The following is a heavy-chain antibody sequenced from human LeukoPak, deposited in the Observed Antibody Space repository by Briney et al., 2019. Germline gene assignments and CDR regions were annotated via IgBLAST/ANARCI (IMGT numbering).Heavy chain of an antibody. Sequence: ASVKVSCKSSGYTFTAYAMHWVRQAPGQGLEWMGWITPSDGANYAQKFQGRVTMTRETSMSTAYMDLNRLTSDDTAVYFCARFWSQLERLFDYWGQGTLVTVSS. D-gene: IGHD1-1*01. CDR1: GYTFTAYA. J-gene: IGHJ4*02. CDR2: ITPSDGA. V-gene: IGHV1-2*02. CDR3: ARFWSQLERLFDY.